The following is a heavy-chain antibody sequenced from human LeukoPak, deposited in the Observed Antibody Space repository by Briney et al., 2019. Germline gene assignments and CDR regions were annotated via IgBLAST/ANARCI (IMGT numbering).Heavy chain of an antibody. V-gene: IGHV4-34*01. J-gene: IGHJ6*03. CDR3: ARGQRGAYYYYMDV. D-gene: IGHD3-16*01. CDR1: GGSFSGYY. Sequence: SETLSLTCAVYGGSFSGYYWSWIRQPPGKGLEWIGEINHSGSTNYNPSLKSRVTISVDTSKNQFSLKLSSVTAADTAVYYCARGQRGAYYYYMDVWGKGTTVTVSS. CDR2: INHSGST.